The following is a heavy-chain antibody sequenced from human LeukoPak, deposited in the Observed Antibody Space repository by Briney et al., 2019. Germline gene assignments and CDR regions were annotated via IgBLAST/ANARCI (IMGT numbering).Heavy chain of an antibody. CDR1: GYTFTGYY. D-gene: IGHD2-2*01. CDR2: INPNSGGT. Sequence: ASVKVSCKASGYTFTGYYMHWVRQAAGQGLEWMGWINPNSGGTNYAQKFQGRVTMTRDTSISTAYMELSRLRSDDTAVYYCAKYCSSTSCPLGAFDIWGQGTMVTVSS. CDR3: AKYCSSTSCPLGAFDI. V-gene: IGHV1-2*02. J-gene: IGHJ3*02.